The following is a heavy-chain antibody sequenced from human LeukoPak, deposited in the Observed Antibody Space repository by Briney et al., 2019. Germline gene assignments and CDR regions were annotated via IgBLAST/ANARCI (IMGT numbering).Heavy chain of an antibody. CDR1: GFTLTNYW. Sequence: GGSLRLSCAASGFTLTNYWMHWVRRAPGKGLVWVSRIYTDGSFTNYADSVKGRFTISRDNSKNTLYLQMNSLRAEDTAVYYCARDFWSGFYDYWGQGTLVTVSS. CDR2: IYTDGSFT. CDR3: ARDFWSGFYDY. V-gene: IGHV3-74*01. J-gene: IGHJ4*02. D-gene: IGHD3-3*01.